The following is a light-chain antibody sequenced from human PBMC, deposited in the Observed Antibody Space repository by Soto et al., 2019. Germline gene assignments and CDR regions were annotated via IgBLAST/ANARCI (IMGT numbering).Light chain of an antibody. Sequence: EIVMTQSPATLSVSPGERATLSCRASQSVSSNLAWYQHKPGQAPRLLIYGASTRATGIPAGFSGSGSGTEFTLTISSLQSEDFAVYYCQQYNKWPLTFGGGTKVEIK. CDR2: GAS. CDR1: QSVSSN. CDR3: QQYNKWPLT. V-gene: IGKV3-15*01. J-gene: IGKJ4*01.